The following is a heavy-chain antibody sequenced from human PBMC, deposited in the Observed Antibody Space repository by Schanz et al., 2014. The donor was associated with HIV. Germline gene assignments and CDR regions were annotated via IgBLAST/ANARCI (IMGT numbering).Heavy chain of an antibody. J-gene: IGHJ6*02. V-gene: IGHV1-69*01. CDR3: AREMYRSGWDISYGMDV. Sequence: QVQLVQSGAEGRKPGASVKVSCKTSGYTFIDYFIHWVRQAPGQGLEWVGGIIPIFGTSHYAQKFQGRVTITADESTTTTYMQLSSLRSEDTAMYYCAREMYRSGWDISYGMDVWGQGTTVTVSS. CDR2: IIPIFGTS. D-gene: IGHD6-19*01. CDR1: GYTFIDYF.